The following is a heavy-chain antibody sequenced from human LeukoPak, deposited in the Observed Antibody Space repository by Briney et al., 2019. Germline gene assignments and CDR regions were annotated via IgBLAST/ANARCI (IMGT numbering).Heavy chain of an antibody. V-gene: IGHV3-21*06. J-gene: IGHJ4*02. CDR3: ARDWYDY. Sequence: PGGSLRLSCAASGFTFSRYGMTWLRQAPGKGLEWVSSISGSTSFIHYADSVKGRFTISRDNAKNSLYLQMNSLRAEDTAVYYCARDWYDYWGQGTLVTVSS. CDR2: ISGSTSFI. D-gene: IGHD6-13*01. CDR1: GFTFSRYG.